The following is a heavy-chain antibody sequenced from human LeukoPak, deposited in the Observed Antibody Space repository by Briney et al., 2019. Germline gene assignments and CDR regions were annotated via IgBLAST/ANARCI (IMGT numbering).Heavy chain of an antibody. V-gene: IGHV1-69*05. CDR3: ARGDIVLMVYATGTLDY. D-gene: IGHD2-8*01. J-gene: IGHJ4*02. CDR2: IIPIFGTA. CDR1: GGTFSSCA. Sequence: AASVKVSCKASGGTFSSCAISWVRQAPGQGLEWMGGIIPIFGTANYAQKFQGRVTITTDESTSTAYMELSSLRSEDTAVYYCARGDIVLMVYATGTLDYWGQGTLVTVSS.